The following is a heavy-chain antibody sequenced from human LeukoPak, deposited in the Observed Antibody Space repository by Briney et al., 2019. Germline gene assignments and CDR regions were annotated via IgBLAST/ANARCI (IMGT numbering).Heavy chain of an antibody. J-gene: IGHJ4*02. V-gene: IGHV3-48*03. CDR3: GIYATLFSGHAYFDN. D-gene: IGHD3-10*02. CDR1: GVTFSRCK. CDR2: IDNTAATI. Sequence: GGSLRLSCAASGVTFSRCKRKWTRQAPGQGLEWLSYIDNTAATIHYADSVKGRFTISRDSAENLLYLQMASLRAEDTAVYYGGIYATLFSGHAYFDNWGQGTLVTVSS.